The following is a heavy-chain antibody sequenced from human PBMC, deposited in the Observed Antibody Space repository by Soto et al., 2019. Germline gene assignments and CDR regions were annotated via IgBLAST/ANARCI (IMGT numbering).Heavy chain of an antibody. J-gene: IGHJ3*02. CDR3: AKEGSGYRAFDI. Sequence: GGSLRLSYAASGFTFSSYAMNWVRQAPGKGLEWVSVISGSGGRTYYADSVKGRFTISRDNSKNTLYLQMNSLRAEDTAVYYCAKEGSGYRAFDIWGQGTMVTVSS. CDR1: GFTFSSYA. V-gene: IGHV3-23*01. CDR2: ISGSGGRT. D-gene: IGHD3-3*01.